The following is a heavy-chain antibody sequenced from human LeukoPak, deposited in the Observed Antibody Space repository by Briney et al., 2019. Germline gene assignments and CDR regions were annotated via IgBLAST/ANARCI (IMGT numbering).Heavy chain of an antibody. V-gene: IGHV4-34*01. CDR3: ARGGWLSRSATFDY. D-gene: IGHD3-9*01. CDR1: GGSFSGYY. Sequence: SETLSLTCAVYGGSFSGYYWSWIRQPPGKGLEWIGEINHSGSTNYNPSLKSRVTISVDTSKNQFPLKLSSVTAADTAVYYCARGGWLSRSATFDYWVQGTLVTVSS. CDR2: INHSGST. J-gene: IGHJ4*02.